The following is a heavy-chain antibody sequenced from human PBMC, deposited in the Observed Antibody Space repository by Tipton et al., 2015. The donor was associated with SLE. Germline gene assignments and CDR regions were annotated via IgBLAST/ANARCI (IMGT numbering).Heavy chain of an antibody. CDR1: GFTFSSYE. D-gene: IGHD6-13*01. CDR2: ISSSGSTI. Sequence: QLVQSGGGLVQPGGSLRLSCAASGFTFSSYEMNWVRQAPGKGLEWVSYISSSGSTIYYADSVKGRFTISRDNAKNSLYLQMNSLRAEDTAVYYWTTRGVAVAGSDAVDIWGQGTMVTVSS. CDR3: TTRGVAVAGSDAVDI. J-gene: IGHJ3*02. V-gene: IGHV3-48*03.